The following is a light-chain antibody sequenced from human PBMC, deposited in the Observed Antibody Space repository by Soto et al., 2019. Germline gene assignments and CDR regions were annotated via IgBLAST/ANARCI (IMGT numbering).Light chain of an antibody. Sequence: ERVMTQSPATLSVSPGERATLYCRASQSISSNLAWYQQRPGQAPRLLIYGASTRATGIPARFSGSGSGTEFTLTISSLQSEDFALYYCQQYNNWPKITFGQGTRLEIK. CDR3: QQYNNWPKIT. V-gene: IGKV3-15*01. CDR1: QSISSN. CDR2: GAS. J-gene: IGKJ5*01.